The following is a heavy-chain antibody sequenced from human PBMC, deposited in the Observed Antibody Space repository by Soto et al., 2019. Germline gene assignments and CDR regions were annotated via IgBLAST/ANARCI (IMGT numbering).Heavy chain of an antibody. CDR1: GGSISSYY. Sequence: QVQLQESGPGLVKPSETLSLTCTVSGGSISSYYWSWIRQPPGKGLEWIGYIYYSGSTNYNPSLKSRVTISVDTSKNQFSLKLSSVTAADTAVYYCARHKANTGRWFDPWGQGTLVTVSS. V-gene: IGHV4-59*08. J-gene: IGHJ5*02. CDR3: ARHKANTGRWFDP. CDR2: IYYSGST.